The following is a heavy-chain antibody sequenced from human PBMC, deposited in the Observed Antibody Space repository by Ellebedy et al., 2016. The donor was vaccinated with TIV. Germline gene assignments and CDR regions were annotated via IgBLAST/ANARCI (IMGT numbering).Heavy chain of an antibody. CDR3: ATLLGSGSYSGLRY. Sequence: ASVKVSCKVSGYTLTELSMHWVRQAPGKGLEWMGGFDPEDGETIYAQKFQGRVTMTEDTSTDTAYMELSSLRSEDTAVYYCATLLGSGSYSGLRYWGQGTLVTVSS. CDR1: GYTLTELS. J-gene: IGHJ4*02. D-gene: IGHD3-10*01. V-gene: IGHV1-24*01. CDR2: FDPEDGET.